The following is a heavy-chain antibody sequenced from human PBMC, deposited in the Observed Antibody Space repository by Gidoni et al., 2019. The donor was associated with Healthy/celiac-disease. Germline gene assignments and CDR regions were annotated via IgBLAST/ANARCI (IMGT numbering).Heavy chain of an antibody. CDR1: GFTFSSYS. J-gene: IGHJ4*02. CDR3: ARDRDSSSWVL. CDR2: ISSSSSYI. D-gene: IGHD6-13*01. V-gene: IGHV3-21*01. Sequence: EVQLVESGGGLVKPGGSRRLSCAASGFTFSSYSLNWVRQAPGKGLEWVSSISSSSSYIYYADSVKGRFTISRDNAKNSLYLQMNSLRAEDTAVYYCARDRDSSSWVLWGQGTLVTVSS.